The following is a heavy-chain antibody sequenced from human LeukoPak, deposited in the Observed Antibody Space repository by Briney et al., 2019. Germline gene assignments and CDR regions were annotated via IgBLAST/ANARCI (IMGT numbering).Heavy chain of an antibody. V-gene: IGHV3-30*02. CDR2: IRYDGSNK. D-gene: IGHD5-18*01. CDR3: AKDFRGYSYGETFDY. CDR1: GFTFSSYG. Sequence: SGGSLRLSCAASGFTFSSYGMHSVRQAPGKGLEWVAFIRYDGSNKYYADSVKGRFTISRDNSKNTLYLQMNSLRAEDTAVYYCAKDFRGYSYGETFDYWGQGTLVTVSS. J-gene: IGHJ4*02.